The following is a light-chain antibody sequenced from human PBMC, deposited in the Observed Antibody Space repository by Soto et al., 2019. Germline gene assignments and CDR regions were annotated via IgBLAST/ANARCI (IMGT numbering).Light chain of an antibody. CDR1: QSVDSN. CDR3: QQYGSSPPVT. V-gene: IGKV3-20*01. Sequence: EILMTQSPATLSVSPGERATLSCRASQSVDSNLAWYQQKPGQAPRLLIYGASNRATGIPDRFSGSGSGTDFTLTISRLEPEDFAVYYCQQYGSSPPVTFGGGTKVDIK. CDR2: GAS. J-gene: IGKJ4*01.